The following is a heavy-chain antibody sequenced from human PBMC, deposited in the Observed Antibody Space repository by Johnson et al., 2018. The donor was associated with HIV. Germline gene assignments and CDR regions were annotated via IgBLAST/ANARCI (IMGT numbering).Heavy chain of an antibody. CDR3: ARGITMIAVVKGDAFDI. Sequence: MQLVESGGGVVQPGGSLRLSCAASGFTFSSYGIHWVRQAPGKGLEWVSFIRYDGKDKYYADFVKGRFSISRDNSKNTVYLQMNSLRTEDTAVYYCARGITMIAVVKGDAFDIWGQGTMVTVSS. CDR2: IRYDGKDK. CDR1: GFTFSSYG. D-gene: IGHD3-22*01. J-gene: IGHJ3*02. V-gene: IGHV3-30*02.